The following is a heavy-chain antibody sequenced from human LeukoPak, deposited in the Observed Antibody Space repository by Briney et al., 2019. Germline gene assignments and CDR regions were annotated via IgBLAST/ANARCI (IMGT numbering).Heavy chain of an antibody. CDR2: IASDGSST. J-gene: IGHJ4*02. V-gene: IGHV3-74*01. D-gene: IGHD4-23*01. CDR1: GFTFSSYA. CDR3: ARGRPHGNDY. Sequence: GGSLRLSCAASGFTFSSYAMSWVRQAPGKGLVWVSRIASDGSSTTYADSVKGRFSISRDNAKNTLHRQMNSLRVEHTAVYYCARGRPHGNDYWGQGTLVTVSS.